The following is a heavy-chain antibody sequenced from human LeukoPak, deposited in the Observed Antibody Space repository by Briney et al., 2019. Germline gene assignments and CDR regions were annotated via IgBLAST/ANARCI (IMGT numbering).Heavy chain of an antibody. CDR3: ARLVSMVTYYFDY. CDR2: IYYSGST. D-gene: IGHD5-18*01. V-gene: IGHV4-59*08. J-gene: IGHJ4*02. Sequence: SETLSLTCTVSGGSISSYYWSWIQQPPGKGLEWIGYIYYSGSTNYNPSLKSRVTISVDTSKNQFPLKLSSVTAADTAVHYCARLVSMVTYYFDYWGQGTLVTVSS. CDR1: GGSISSYY.